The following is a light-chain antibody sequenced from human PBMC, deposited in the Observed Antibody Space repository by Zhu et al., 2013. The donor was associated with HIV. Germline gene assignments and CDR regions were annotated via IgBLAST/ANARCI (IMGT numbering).Light chain of an antibody. CDR1: SSNIGAGYD. CDR3: AAWDDSLIAWV. J-gene: IGLJ3*02. V-gene: IGLV1-40*01. CDR2: GNN. Sequence: QSVLTQPPSVSGAPGQRVTISCTGSSSNIGAGYDVHWYQNLPGTAPKLLIYGNNNRPSGVPGRFSGSKSGTSASLAISGLQSEDEADYYCAAWDDSLIAWVFGGGTKLTVL.